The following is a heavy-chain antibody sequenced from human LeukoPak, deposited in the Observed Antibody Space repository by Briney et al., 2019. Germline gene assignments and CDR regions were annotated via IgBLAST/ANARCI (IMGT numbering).Heavy chain of an antibody. CDR3: AKHYFIAAQGTLKRALPFDY. D-gene: IGHD6-13*01. CDR2: ISGSGGST. CDR1: GFTFSSYA. V-gene: IGHV3-23*01. Sequence: TGGSLRLSCAASGFTFSSYAMSWVRQAPGKGLEWVSAISGSGGSTYYADSVKGRFTISRDNSKNTLYLQMNSLRAEDTAVYYYAKHYFIAAQGTLKRALPFDYWGQGTLVTVSS. J-gene: IGHJ4*02.